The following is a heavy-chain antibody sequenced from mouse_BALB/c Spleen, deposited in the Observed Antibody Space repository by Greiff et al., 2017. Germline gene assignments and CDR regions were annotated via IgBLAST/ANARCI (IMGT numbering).Heavy chain of an antibody. Sequence: EVHLVESGGGLVQPGGSRKLSCAASGFTFSSFGMHWVRQAPEKGLEWVAYISSGSSTIYYADTVKGRFTISRDNPKNTLFLQMTSLRSEDTAMYYCARPGTMITTGAMDYWGQGTSVTVSS. CDR3: ARPGTMITTGAMDY. CDR2: ISSGSSTI. V-gene: IGHV5-17*02. CDR1: GFTFSSFG. D-gene: IGHD2-4*01. J-gene: IGHJ4*01.